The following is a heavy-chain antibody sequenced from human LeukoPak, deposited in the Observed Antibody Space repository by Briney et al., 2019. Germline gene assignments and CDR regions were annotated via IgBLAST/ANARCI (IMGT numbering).Heavy chain of an antibody. CDR1: GGSISSSSYY. CDR3: ARESRYRGGEREYYFDY. V-gene: IGHV4-39*02. Sequence: SETLSLTCTVSGGSISSSSYYWGWIRQPPGKGLEWIGSIYYSGSTYYNPSLKSRVTISVDTAKNQFSLKLSSVTAADTAVYYCARESRYRGGEREYYFDYWGQGTLVTVSS. D-gene: IGHD2-21*01. J-gene: IGHJ4*02. CDR2: IYYSGST.